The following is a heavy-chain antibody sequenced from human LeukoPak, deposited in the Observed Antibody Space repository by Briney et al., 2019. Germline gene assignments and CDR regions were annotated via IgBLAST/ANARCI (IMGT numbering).Heavy chain of an antibody. CDR2: IYYSGST. J-gene: IGHJ3*02. Sequence: SETLSLTCTVSGGSISSYYWSWIRQPPGKGLEWIGYIYYSGSTNYNPSLKSRVTISVDTSKNQFSLKLSSVTAADTAVYYCASFARVRAFDIWGQGTMVTVSS. CDR1: GGSISSYY. D-gene: IGHD3-10*01. CDR3: ASFARVRAFDI. V-gene: IGHV4-59*01.